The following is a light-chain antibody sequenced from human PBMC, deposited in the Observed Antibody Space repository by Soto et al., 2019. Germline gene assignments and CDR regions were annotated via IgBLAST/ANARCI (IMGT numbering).Light chain of an antibody. J-gene: IGKJ1*01. CDR3: MQGSYWPWT. CDR2: KVS. Sequence: DAVLTQSPLSLPVTPGQPASISCRSSQSLEYSDGKTYLNWYQQRPGQSPRRLIYKVSNRDFGVPDRFSGGGSGTAFTLEISRVEAEDVGVYYCMQGSYWPWTFGQGTKVGIK. CDR1: QSLEYSDGKTY. V-gene: IGKV2-30*01.